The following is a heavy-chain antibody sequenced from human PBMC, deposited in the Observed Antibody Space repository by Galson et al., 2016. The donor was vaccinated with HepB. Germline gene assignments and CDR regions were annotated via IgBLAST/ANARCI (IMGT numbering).Heavy chain of an antibody. CDR2: IYTSGNT. D-gene: IGHD2-15*01. V-gene: IGHV4-4*07. CDR3: ARDVGSRSRRDDY. J-gene: IGHJ4*02. Sequence: SETLSLTCTVSGGSISGFYWSWIRQPAGKGLEWIGRIYTSGNTNYNPSLKSRVTMSVDTSKNQFSLKLRSVTAADTAVYYCARDVGSRSRRDDYWGQGTLGTVS. CDR1: GGSISGFY.